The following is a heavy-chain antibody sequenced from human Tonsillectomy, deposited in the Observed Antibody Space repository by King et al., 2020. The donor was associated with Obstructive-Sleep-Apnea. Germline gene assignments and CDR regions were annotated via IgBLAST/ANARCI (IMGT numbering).Heavy chain of an antibody. V-gene: IGHV3-64*01. CDR1: GFTFSSYA. CDR3: ARVRAAAGTDYYYGMDV. Sequence: VQLVESGGGLVQPGGSLRLSCAASGFTFSSYAMHWVRQAPGKGLEYVSAISSNGGSTYYANSVKGRFTISRDNSKNTLYLQMGSLRAEDMAVYYCARVRAAAGTDYYYGMDVWGQGTTVTVSS. CDR2: ISSNGGST. D-gene: IGHD6-13*01. J-gene: IGHJ6*02.